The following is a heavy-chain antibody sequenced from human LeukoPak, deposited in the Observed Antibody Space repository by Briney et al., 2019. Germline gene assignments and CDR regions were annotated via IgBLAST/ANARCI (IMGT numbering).Heavy chain of an antibody. D-gene: IGHD3-22*01. J-gene: IGHJ5*02. CDR1: GGSISSGSYY. CDR2: IYTSGST. V-gene: IGHV4-61*02. CDR3: ARELQSITMIVVVSPAGPFDP. Sequence: SQTLSLTCTVSGGSISSGSYYWSWIRQPARKGLEWIGRIYTSGSTNYNPSLKSRVTISVDTSKNQFSLKLSSVTAADTAVYYCARELQSITMIVVVSPAGPFDPWGQGTLVTVSS.